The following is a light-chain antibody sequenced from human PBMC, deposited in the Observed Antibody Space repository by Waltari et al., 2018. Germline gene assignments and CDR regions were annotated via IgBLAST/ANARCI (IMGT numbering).Light chain of an antibody. CDR3: CSYVTGGTLV. V-gene: IGLV2-23*02. CDR2: EFN. J-gene: IGLJ2*01. Sequence: QSALTQPASVSGSPGQSITISCTGTSSDVGNYHRVSWYQKNPGKDTQLIIYEFNMRPSGMSNRFSGSKSGNTASLTISGLQAEDGAYYYCCSYVTGGTLVFGGGTRLTVL. CDR1: SSDVGNYHR.